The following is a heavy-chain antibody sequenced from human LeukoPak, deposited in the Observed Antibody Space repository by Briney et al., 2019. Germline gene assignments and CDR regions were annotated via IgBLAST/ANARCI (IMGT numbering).Heavy chain of an antibody. CDR3: ARVGSGCFDY. V-gene: IGHV4-59*01. D-gene: IGHD6-19*01. Sequence: SETLSLTCTVSGGSISSYYWSWIRQPPGKGLEWIGYIYYSGNTNYNPSLKSRLTISIDTSMNQFSLKLSSVTAADTAVYYCARVGSGCFDYWGQGTLVTVSS. CDR2: IYYSGNT. J-gene: IGHJ4*02. CDR1: GGSISSYY.